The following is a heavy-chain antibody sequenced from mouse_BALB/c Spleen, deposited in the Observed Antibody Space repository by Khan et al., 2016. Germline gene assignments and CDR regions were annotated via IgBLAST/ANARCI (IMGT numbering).Heavy chain of an antibody. CDR2: TNPTNGRT. CDR3: ARIKKLVATYFDY. CDR1: GYTFTSYW. D-gene: IGHD1-1*01. Sequence: VQLQESGAELVKAGASVKMSCKASGYTFTSYWMHWVKQRLGQGLEWFAETNPTNGRTYYTEKLKSKATLTVDKSSSTAYMLLSGPTFEDSAVYYYARIKKLVATYFDYWGQGTSLTVSS. V-gene: IGHV1S81*02. J-gene: IGHJ2*02.